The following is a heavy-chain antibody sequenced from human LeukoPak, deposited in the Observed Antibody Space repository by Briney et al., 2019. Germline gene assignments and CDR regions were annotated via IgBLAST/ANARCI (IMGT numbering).Heavy chain of an antibody. V-gene: IGHV3-21*06. CDR1: GFTFSSYS. Sequence: GGSLILSCEASGFTFSSYSMNWVRQAPGKWLEWVSPISSSSRYIFYADSVKGRFTISRDNANVLYLQMNSLRAEDTAVYYCARDQEPKMRLGYCRGGSCYPDYWGQGTLVTVSS. J-gene: IGHJ4*02. CDR3: ARDQEPKMRLGYCRGGSCYPDY. CDR2: ISSSSRYI. D-gene: IGHD2-15*01.